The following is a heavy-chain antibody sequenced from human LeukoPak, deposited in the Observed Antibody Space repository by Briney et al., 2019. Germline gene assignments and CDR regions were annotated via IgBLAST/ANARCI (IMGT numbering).Heavy chain of an antibody. CDR1: GFTFSSYS. J-gene: IGHJ4*02. CDR3: ARDRGYSSDDY. V-gene: IGHV3-21*01. Sequence: GGSLRLSCAASGFTFSSYSMNWVRQTPGKGLEWVSSISSSSSYIYYADSLKGRLTISRDNARNSLYLQMNSLRAEDTAVYYCARDRGYSSDDYWGQGTLVTVSS. D-gene: IGHD4-11*01. CDR2: ISSSSSYI.